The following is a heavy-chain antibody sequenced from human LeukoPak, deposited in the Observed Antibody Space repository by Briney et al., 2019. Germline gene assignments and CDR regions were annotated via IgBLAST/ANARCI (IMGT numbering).Heavy chain of an antibody. J-gene: IGHJ4*02. D-gene: IGHD6-19*01. V-gene: IGHV2-5*02. CDR2: IYWDDDK. Sequence: SGPTLANPTQTLTLTCTFSGVSLSTSGVGVGWIRQPPGKALEWLALIYWDDDKRYSPSLKSRLTITKDTSKNQVVLTMTNMDPVDTTTYYCAQAEGYSSGWYYFDYWGQGTLVTVSS. CDR3: AQAEGYSSGWYYFDY. CDR1: GVSLSTSGVG.